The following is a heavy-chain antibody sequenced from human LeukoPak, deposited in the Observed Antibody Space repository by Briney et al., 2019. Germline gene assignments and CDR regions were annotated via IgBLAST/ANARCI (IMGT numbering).Heavy chain of an antibody. J-gene: IGHJ4*02. V-gene: IGHV3-30*04. D-gene: IGHD6-19*01. Sequence: GSLRLSCAASGFTFTSFAFHWVRPAPGKGLEGVAVISYDGANIYYADSVRGRFLISRDNSKNTMYLQIYSLKPEDPAVYLCARDRGPTIAVPDYFDYWGQGTLVTVSS. CDR1: GFTFTSFA. CDR3: ARDRGPTIAVPDYFDY. CDR2: ISYDGANI.